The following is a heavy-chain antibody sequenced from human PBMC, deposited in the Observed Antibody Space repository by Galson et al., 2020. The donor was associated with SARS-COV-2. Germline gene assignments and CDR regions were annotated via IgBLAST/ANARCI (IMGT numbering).Heavy chain of an antibody. CDR3: AKDLLYYDILTGYFPGQKPQYYYYGMDV. D-gene: IGHD3-9*01. V-gene: IGHV3-30*18. Sequence: GGSLRLSCAASGFTFSSYGMHWVRQAPGKGLEWVAVISYDGSNKYYADSVKGRFTISRDNSKNTLYLQMNSLRAEDTAVYYCAKDLLYYDILTGYFPGQKPQYYYYGMDVWGQGTTVTVSS. J-gene: IGHJ6*02. CDR1: GFTFSSYG. CDR2: ISYDGSNK.